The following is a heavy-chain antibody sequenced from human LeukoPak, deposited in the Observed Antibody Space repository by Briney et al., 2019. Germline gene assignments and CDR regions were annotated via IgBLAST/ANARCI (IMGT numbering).Heavy chain of an antibody. CDR3: ARVGCSSTSSYYFDY. Sequence: PSETLSLTCTVSGGSISSGDYYWSWIRQPPGKGLEWIGYIYYSGSTYHNPSLKSRVTISVDTSKNQFSLKLSSVTAADTAVYYCARVGCSSTSSYYFDYWGQGTLVTVSS. CDR2: IYYSGST. J-gene: IGHJ4*02. V-gene: IGHV4-30-4*08. D-gene: IGHD2-2*01. CDR1: GGSISSGDYY.